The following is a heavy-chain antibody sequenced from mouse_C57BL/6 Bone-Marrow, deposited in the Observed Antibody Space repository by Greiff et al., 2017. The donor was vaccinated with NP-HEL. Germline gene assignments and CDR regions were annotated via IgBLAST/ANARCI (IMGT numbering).Heavy chain of an antibody. D-gene: IGHD2-2*01. V-gene: IGHV5-9*01. CDR1: GFTFSSYT. CDR3: ARRGYFAY. Sequence: EVNVVESGGGLVKPGGSLKLSCAASGFTFSSYTMSWVRQTPEKRLEWVATISGGGGNTYYPDSVKGRFTISRDNAKNTLYLQMSSLRSEDTALYYCARRGYFAYWGQGTLVTVSA. CDR2: ISGGGGNT. J-gene: IGHJ3*01.